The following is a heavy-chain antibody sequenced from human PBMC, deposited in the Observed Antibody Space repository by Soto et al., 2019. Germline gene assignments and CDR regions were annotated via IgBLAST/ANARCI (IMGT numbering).Heavy chain of an antibody. D-gene: IGHD1-1*01. V-gene: IGHV3-9*01. J-gene: IGHJ5*02. CDR1: GVTFDDYA. Sequence: GGSLRLSCAASGVTFDDYAMHWVGQGLGKGLEWVSSISWNSGNIGYADSVKGRFTTSRDNAKNSHYLQMNSLRPEDTAWYYVVSPQRRHANPAPLAAWRKGT. CDR3: VSPQRRHANPAPLAA. CDR2: ISWNSGNI.